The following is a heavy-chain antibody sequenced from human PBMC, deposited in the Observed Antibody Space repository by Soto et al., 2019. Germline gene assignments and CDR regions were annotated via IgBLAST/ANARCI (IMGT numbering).Heavy chain of an antibody. CDR3: AKGDYYASSCYPVPDY. Sequence: LRLSCAASGITFSNFAMSWVRQAPGKGLEWVSTISGSGSSKYYANSVKGRLTISRDNSKNMVYLQVNSLRAEDTAVYYCAKGDYYASSCYPVPDYWGQGNLVPVS. V-gene: IGHV3-23*01. J-gene: IGHJ4*02. CDR2: ISGSGSSK. D-gene: IGHD3-22*01. CDR1: GITFSNFA.